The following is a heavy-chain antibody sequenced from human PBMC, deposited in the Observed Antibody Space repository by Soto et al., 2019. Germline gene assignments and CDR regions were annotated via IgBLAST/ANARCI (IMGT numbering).Heavy chain of an antibody. CDR1: GGTFSTSA. J-gene: IGHJ6*02. D-gene: IGHD3-3*02. CDR3: ARDKDRQQLGGNYYYILDV. Sequence: QVQLVQSGAEVKTPGSSVKVSCKASGGTFSTSAFSWVRQAPGQGLAWVGGIMPVFPTPDYAQKFQDRVTITADESTTTAYLELTSLRTDDTAVYYCARDKDRQQLGGNYYYILDVWGQGTAITVSS. CDR2: IMPVFPTP. V-gene: IGHV1-69*12.